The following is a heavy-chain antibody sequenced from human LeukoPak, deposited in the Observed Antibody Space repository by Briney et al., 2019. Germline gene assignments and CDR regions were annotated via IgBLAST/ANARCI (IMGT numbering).Heavy chain of an antibody. CDR3: ARETGSRIILSSLSVIDY. J-gene: IGHJ4*02. V-gene: IGHV4-30-4*08. CDR1: GGSISSGDYY. D-gene: IGHD6-6*01. Sequence: SETLSLTCTVSGGSISSGDYYWSWIRQPPGKGLEWIGYIYYSGSTYYNPSLKSRVTISVDTSKNQFSLKLSSVTAADTAVYYCARETGSRIILSSLSVIDYWGQGTLVTVSS. CDR2: IYYSGST.